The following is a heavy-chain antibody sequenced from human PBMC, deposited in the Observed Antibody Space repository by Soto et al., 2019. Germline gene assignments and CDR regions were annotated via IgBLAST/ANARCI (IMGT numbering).Heavy chain of an antibody. D-gene: IGHD6-19*01. V-gene: IGHV3-33*01. CDR2: VWYDGSKK. CDR1: GFTLRTYG. J-gene: IGHJ6*01. Sequence: GGSLRLSCAASGFTLRTYGMHWVRQAPGKGLEWVAVVWYDGSKKYYADSVKGRFTVSRDNSKNTLYLQMNSLRAEDTAVYYCARPLEQWQLGFGMDVWGQGSPVTVSS. CDR3: ARPLEQWQLGFGMDV.